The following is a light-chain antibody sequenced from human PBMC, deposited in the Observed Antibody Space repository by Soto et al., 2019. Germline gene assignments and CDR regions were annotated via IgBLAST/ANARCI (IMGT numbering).Light chain of an antibody. CDR1: QSLITW. Sequence: DIQMTQSPTTLSASVGDRVTITCRASQSLITWLAWYQQKPGKAPKLLIHKASSLGSGVPSRFSGSGSGTVFTLTISSLQPDDFATYYCQQYNAYPLTFGGGTKVEIK. V-gene: IGKV1-5*03. CDR2: KAS. J-gene: IGKJ4*01. CDR3: QQYNAYPLT.